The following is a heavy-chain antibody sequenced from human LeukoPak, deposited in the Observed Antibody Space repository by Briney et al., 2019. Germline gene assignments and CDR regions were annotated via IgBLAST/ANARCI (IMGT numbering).Heavy chain of an antibody. J-gene: IGHJ5*02. Sequence: ASVKVSCKASGYTFTSYGISWVRQAPGQGLEWMGWISAYNGNTNYAQKLQGRVTMTTDTSTSTAYMELRSLRSDDTAVYYCARDRVYCSSTSCLNWFDPWGQGTLVTVPS. CDR3: ARDRVYCSSTSCLNWFDP. CDR2: ISAYNGNT. D-gene: IGHD2-2*01. CDR1: GYTFTSYG. V-gene: IGHV1-18*01.